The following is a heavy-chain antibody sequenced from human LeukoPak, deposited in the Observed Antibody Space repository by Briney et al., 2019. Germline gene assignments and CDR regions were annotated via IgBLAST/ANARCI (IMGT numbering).Heavy chain of an antibody. Sequence: VASVKVSCKASGGTFSSYAISWVRQAPGQGLEWMGGIIPIFGTANYAQKFQGRVTITADESTSTAYMELSSLRSEDTAVYYCAIPNYDSSGYYYYYYYGMDVWGQGTTVTVSS. CDR2: IIPIFGTA. CDR3: AIPNYDSSGYYYYYYYGMDV. V-gene: IGHV1-69*13. J-gene: IGHJ6*02. D-gene: IGHD3-22*01. CDR1: GGTFSSYA.